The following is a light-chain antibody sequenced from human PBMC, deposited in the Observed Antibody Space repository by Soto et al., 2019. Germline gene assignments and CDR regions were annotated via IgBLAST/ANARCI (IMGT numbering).Light chain of an antibody. CDR2: GAS. Sequence: EIVLTQSPGTLALSPGERATLSCRAIQIVSSGYLAWYQQKLGQAPRLLIYGASSRATGIPDRFSGSGSGTDFTLTISRLEPEDFAVYYCQQYGSSPEGTFGQGTKVEIK. J-gene: IGKJ1*01. CDR1: QIVSSGY. CDR3: QQYGSSPEGT. V-gene: IGKV3-20*01.